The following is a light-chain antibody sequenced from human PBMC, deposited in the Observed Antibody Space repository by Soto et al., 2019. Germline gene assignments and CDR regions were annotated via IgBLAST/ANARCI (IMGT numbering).Light chain of an antibody. CDR2: GAS. J-gene: IGKJ5*01. Sequence: DIVWAESPGPLSLSPGERATFFCRASQSVTNNYLAWYRQKVGQAPRLLIYGASKRATGIPARFSGSGSGTDFTLTISSLESEDFAVYYCQQRSNWPTFGQGTRLEI. CDR1: QSVTNNY. V-gene: IGKV3D-20*02. CDR3: QQRSNWPT.